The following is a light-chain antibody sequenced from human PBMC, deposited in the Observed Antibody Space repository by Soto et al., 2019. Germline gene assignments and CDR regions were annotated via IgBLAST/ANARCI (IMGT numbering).Light chain of an antibody. V-gene: IGKV1-27*01. J-gene: IGKJ1*01. CDR1: QDISNY. Sequence: DIQMTQSPSSLSASVGDRVTITCRASQDISNYLAWYQQKPGKVPQLLIYAASTLQSGVPSRFGASGSGTDFTLTISSLHPEDVGTFYCQKYNTAPTFGQGTKVEIK. CDR2: AAS. CDR3: QKYNTAPT.